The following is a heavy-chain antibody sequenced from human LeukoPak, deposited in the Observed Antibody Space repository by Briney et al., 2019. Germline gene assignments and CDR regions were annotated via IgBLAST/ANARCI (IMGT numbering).Heavy chain of an antibody. CDR1: GFTFSSYG. D-gene: IGHD2-2*01. Sequence: GGSLRLSCAASGFTFSSYGMHWVRQAPGKGLEWVAFIRYDGSNKYYADSVKGRFTISRDNSKNTLYLQMNSLRAEDTAVYYCANLGKGYCSSTSCYLDYWGQGTLVTVSS. CDR2: IRYDGSNK. V-gene: IGHV3-30*02. J-gene: IGHJ4*02. CDR3: ANLGKGYCSSTSCYLDY.